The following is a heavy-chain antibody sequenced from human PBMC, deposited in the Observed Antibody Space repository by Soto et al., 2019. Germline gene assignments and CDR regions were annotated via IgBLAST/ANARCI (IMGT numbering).Heavy chain of an antibody. Sequence: GGSLRLSCAASGFTFSGSSMHWVRQASGKGLEWVGRIRGKTDTYATAYAAPVRGRFTISRDDSKNTAYLQMNSLKTEDTAVYFCTKRIGADAMDVWGQGTTVTVSS. CDR2: IRGKTDTYAT. D-gene: IGHD6-13*01. J-gene: IGHJ6*02. V-gene: IGHV3-73*01. CDR3: TKRIGADAMDV. CDR1: GFTFSGSS.